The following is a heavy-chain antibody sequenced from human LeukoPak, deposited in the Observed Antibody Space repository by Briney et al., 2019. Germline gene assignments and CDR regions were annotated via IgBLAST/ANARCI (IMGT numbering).Heavy chain of an antibody. V-gene: IGHV3-23*01. J-gene: IGHJ4*02. CDR2: ISGST. CDR1: GVTFSRYA. CDR3: AKDRGRSSSWYFDY. D-gene: IGHD6-13*01. Sequence: GVSLRLSCAASGVTFSRYAMSWVRQAPGKGLEWVSAISGSTYYADSVKGRFTISRDNSKNTLYLQMNSLRAEDTAVYYCAKDRGRSSSWYFDYWGQGTLVTVSS.